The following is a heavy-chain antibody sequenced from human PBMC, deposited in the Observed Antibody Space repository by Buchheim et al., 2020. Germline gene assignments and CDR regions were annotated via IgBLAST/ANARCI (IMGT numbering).Heavy chain of an antibody. D-gene: IGHD6-13*01. V-gene: IGHV4-39*07. CDR1: GGSISSSSYY. Sequence: QLQLQESGPGLVKPSETLSLTCTVSGGSISSSSYYWGWIRQPPGKGLEWIGSIYYSGSTYYNPSLKSRVTISVDTSKNQFSLKLSSVTAADTAVYYCARDYVSSSRSSYFDYWGQGTL. CDR2: IYYSGST. CDR3: ARDYVSSSRSSYFDY. J-gene: IGHJ4*02.